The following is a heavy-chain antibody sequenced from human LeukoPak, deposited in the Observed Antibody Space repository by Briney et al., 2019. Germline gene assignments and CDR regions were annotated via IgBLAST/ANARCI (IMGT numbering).Heavy chain of an antibody. CDR2: ISWNSGII. Sequence: GGSLRLSCAASGFTFDDSAMHWVRQVPGKGLEWVSGISWNSGIIDYADSVKGRFTISRDNAKNSLYLQMNNLRPDDTAFYYCAKAPPYYSDSSGYFQHWGQGALVTVSS. CDR3: AKAPPYYSDSSGYFQH. D-gene: IGHD3-22*01. J-gene: IGHJ1*01. V-gene: IGHV3-9*01. CDR1: GFTFDDSA.